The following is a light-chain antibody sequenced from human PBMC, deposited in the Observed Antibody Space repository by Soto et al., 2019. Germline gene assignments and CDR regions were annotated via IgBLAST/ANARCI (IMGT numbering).Light chain of an antibody. V-gene: IGKV3-15*01. CDR1: QSISRN. Sequence: EIVMTQSPAFLSVSPGERATLSCRARQSISRNLAWYPQKPGQAPRLLIYAASTRATGLPARFSGSGSGTEFTLTISRLEPEDFAVYSCQQYGSSPTTFGQGTRPEI. J-gene: IGKJ5*01. CDR2: AAS. CDR3: QQYGSSPTT.